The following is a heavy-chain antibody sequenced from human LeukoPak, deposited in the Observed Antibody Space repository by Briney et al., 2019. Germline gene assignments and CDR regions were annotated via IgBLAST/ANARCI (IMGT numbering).Heavy chain of an antibody. V-gene: IGHV3-66*01. J-gene: IGHJ4*02. CDR2: IYSGGST. CDR3: ASGRRDGYLDY. D-gene: IGHD5-24*01. CDR1: GFTVSGNY. Sequence: GGSLRLSCAASGFTVSGNYVSWVRQAPGKGLEWVSVIYSGGSTFYTDSVKGLFTISRDNSKNTVYLQMNSLRAEDTAVYYCASGRRDGYLDYWGRGTLVTVSS.